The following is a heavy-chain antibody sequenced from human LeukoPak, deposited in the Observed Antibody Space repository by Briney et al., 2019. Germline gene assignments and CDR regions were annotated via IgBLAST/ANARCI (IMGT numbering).Heavy chain of an antibody. V-gene: IGHV2-70*04. J-gene: IGHJ4*02. D-gene: IGHD5-12*01. CDR2: IDWDDDK. CDR3: ARTTPTGYLYY. CDR1: GFSLSTSGRR. Sequence: SGPTLVNPTQTLTLTCSFSGFSLSTSGRRVNWIRQPPGKDLEWLALIDWDDDKIYSTSLRTRLTLSKDTSKNQVVLTMSNMDPVDTATYYCARTTPTGYLYYWGQGTLVTVSS.